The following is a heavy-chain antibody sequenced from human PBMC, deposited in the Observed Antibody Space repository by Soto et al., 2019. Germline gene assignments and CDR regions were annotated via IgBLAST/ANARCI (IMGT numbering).Heavy chain of an antibody. Sequence: PGESLKISCQGSGYRFGAYWIGWVRQMPGKGLEWMGIIHPGDSITKYRPSFQGQVTISADTSINTTYSQWSSLKAADRAVYYCARGSVDTVDSSGFYEYWGQGTPVTVSS. CDR1: GYRFGAYW. V-gene: IGHV5-51*01. CDR3: ARGSVDTVDSSGFYEY. D-gene: IGHD3-22*01. J-gene: IGHJ4*02. CDR2: IHPGDSIT.